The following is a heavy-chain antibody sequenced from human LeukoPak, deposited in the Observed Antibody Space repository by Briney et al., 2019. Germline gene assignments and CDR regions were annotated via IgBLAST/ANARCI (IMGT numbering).Heavy chain of an antibody. J-gene: IGHJ3*02. CDR1: GFTFSSYA. CDR2: ISGSGGTT. V-gene: IGHV3-23*01. Sequence: GGSLRLSCAASGFTFSSYAVSWVRQAPGKGLEWVSGISGSGGTTYYEDSVKVRFTISRDNSKNTLYLQMNSLRAEDTPIYYFAKHAHGSGTYYNSAFDIWGQGTLVTVSS. CDR3: AKHAHGSGTYYNSAFDI. D-gene: IGHD3-10*01.